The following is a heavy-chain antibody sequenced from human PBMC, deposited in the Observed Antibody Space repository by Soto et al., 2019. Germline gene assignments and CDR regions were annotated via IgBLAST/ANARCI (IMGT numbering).Heavy chain of an antibody. V-gene: IGHV3-21*01. J-gene: IGHJ4*02. D-gene: IGHD3-22*01. CDR3: APEHYDSSGYYGLVDY. Sequence: GGSLRLSCAASGCTFSSYSVNWIRPAPGKGLEWVSSISSSSYIYYADSVKGRFTISRGNAKNSLYLQMNSLRAEDTAVYYCAPEHYDSSGYYGLVDYWGQGTLVPVSS. CDR1: GCTFSSYS. CDR2: ISSSSYI.